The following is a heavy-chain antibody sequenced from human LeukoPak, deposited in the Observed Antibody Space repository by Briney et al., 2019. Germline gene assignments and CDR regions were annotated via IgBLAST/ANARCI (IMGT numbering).Heavy chain of an antibody. CDR1: GGSISSSSYY. V-gene: IGHV4-39*01. J-gene: IGHJ5*02. D-gene: IGHD4-17*01. CDR3: ARGHTTVTNVHNWFDP. Sequence: PSETLSLTCTVSGGSISSSSYYWGWIRQPPGKGLEWIGSIYYSGSTYYNPSLKSRVTISVDTSKNQFSLKLSSVTAADTAVYYCARGHTTVTNVHNWFDPWGQGTLVTVSS. CDR2: IYYSGST.